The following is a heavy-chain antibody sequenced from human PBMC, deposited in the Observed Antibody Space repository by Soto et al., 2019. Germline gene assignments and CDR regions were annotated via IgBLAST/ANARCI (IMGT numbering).Heavy chain of an antibody. V-gene: IGHV3-74*01. J-gene: IGHJ3*02. D-gene: IGHD1-26*01. CDR1: GFNFISYW. CDR3: ARERSGSLYDAFDI. CDR2: INSDGNSR. Sequence: GGSLRLSCAASGFNFISYWMHWVRQAPGKGLVWVSRINSDGNSRVYADSVKGRFTISRDNAQNTLYLQMNSLRAEDTAVYYCARERSGSLYDAFDIWGQGTMVTVSS.